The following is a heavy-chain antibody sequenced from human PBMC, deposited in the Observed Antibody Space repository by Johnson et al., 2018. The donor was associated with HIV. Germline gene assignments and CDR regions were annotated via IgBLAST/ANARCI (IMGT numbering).Heavy chain of an antibody. CDR3: AKGLVAAALRGGGAFEI. CDR2: ISGSDGAT. CDR1: KLTFSNYA. J-gene: IGHJ3*02. V-gene: IGHV3-23*04. D-gene: IGHD2-2*01. Sequence: MLLVESGGGLVQPGGSLRLSCAASKLTFSNYAMTWVRQAPGKGLEWVSSISGSDGATYSAVSVKGRFTISTDNSNNTLYLQMNSLRAEDTAVYYCAKGLVAAALRGGGAFEIWGQGTMVTVSA.